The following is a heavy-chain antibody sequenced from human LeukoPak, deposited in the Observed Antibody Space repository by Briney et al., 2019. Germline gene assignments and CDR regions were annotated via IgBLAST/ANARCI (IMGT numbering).Heavy chain of an antibody. CDR3: ARTSYDTGGYFED. CDR2: ISSDGTNT. V-gene: IGHV3-74*01. J-gene: IGHJ4*02. D-gene: IGHD3-22*01. CDR1: GFTISHYL. Sequence: GESLRFSCAAPGFTISHYLMHWVPQGPGKGLFWVSRISSDGTNTNYADSVKGRFTISRGNAKNTLYLQMNSLGAEDTAVYYCARTSYDTGGYFEDWGQGTLVTVSS.